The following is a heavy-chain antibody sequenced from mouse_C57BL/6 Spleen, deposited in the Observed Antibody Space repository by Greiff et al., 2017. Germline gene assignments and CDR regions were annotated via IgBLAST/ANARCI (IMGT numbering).Heavy chain of an antibody. J-gene: IGHJ1*03. CDR3: TKGGSSLYWYFDV. D-gene: IGHD1-1*01. CDR2: IYPGNSDT. V-gene: IGHV1-5*01. Sequence: EVQLQQSGTVLARPGASVKMSCKTSGYTFTSYWMHWVKQRPGQGLEWIGAIYPGNSDTSYNQKFKGKAKLTAVTSASTAYMELSSLTNEDSAVYYCTKGGSSLYWYFDVWGTGTTVTVSS. CDR1: GYTFTSYW.